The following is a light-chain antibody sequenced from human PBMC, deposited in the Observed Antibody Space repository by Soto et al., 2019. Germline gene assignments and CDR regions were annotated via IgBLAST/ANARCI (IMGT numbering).Light chain of an antibody. CDR1: QSVSSD. CDR3: QYYDQWPPWA. V-gene: IGKV3-15*01. Sequence: EIVMTQSPGALSASPGETATLSCRASQSVSSDAAWYQQKPGQAPRLLIYGAFTRATGIPARFSGSGSGTEFTLTISSLQSEDFAVYYCQYYDQWPPWAFGQGTKVDIK. CDR2: GAF. J-gene: IGKJ1*01.